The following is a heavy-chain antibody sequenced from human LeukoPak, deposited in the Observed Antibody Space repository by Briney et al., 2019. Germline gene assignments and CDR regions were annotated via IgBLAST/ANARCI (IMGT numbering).Heavy chain of an antibody. CDR2: INPTGGST. CDR3: ARDNSVGDNAWWFDP. Sequence: ASVKVSCKASGYDFTKYAVQWVRQAPGQRLEWMGLINPTGGSTGYAQKFQGRVTMTRDMSTSTDYMELSSLRSEDTAIYYCARDNSVGDNAWWFDPWGQGTLVTVSS. D-gene: IGHD1-26*01. CDR1: GYDFTKYA. J-gene: IGHJ5*02. V-gene: IGHV1-46*01.